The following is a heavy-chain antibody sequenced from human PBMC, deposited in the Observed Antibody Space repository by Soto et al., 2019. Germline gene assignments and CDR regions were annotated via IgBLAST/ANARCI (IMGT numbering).Heavy chain of an antibody. CDR2: IWYDGSNK. J-gene: IGHJ6*02. V-gene: IGHV3-33*01. CDR1: GFTFSSYG. CDR3: AREGIVVVPAAPRYYGMDV. D-gene: IGHD2-2*01. Sequence: VQLVESGGGLVKPGGSLRLSCAASGFTFSSYGMHWVRQAPGKGLEWVAVIWYDGSNKYYADSVKGRFTISRDNSKNTLYLQMNSLRAEDTAVYYCAREGIVVVPAAPRYYGMDVWGQGTTVTVSS.